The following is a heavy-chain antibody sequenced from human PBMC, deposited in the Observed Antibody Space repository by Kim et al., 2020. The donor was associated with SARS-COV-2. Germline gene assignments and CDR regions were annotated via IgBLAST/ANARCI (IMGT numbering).Heavy chain of an antibody. CDR3: ARWGGVAGYLGLDY. J-gene: IGHJ4*02. D-gene: IGHD3-16*01. V-gene: IGHV3-30*04. CDR2: ISYDGSNK. CDR1: GFTFSSYA. Sequence: GGSLRLSCAASGFTFSSYAMHWVRQAPGKGLEWVAVISYDGSNKYYADSVKGRFTISRDNSKNTLYLQMNSLRAEDTAVYYCARWGGVAGYLGLDYWGQGTLVTVSS.